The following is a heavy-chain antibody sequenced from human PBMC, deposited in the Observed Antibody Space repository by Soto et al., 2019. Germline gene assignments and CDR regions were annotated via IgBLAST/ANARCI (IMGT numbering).Heavy chain of an antibody. CDR1: GESFTRYC. CDR2: IYPGDSDT. CDR3: ARRSSDYYYYMDV. J-gene: IGHJ6*03. D-gene: IGHD3-10*01. Sequence: LGAALKISCKGSGESFTRYCSCWVRQMPGKGLEWMGIIYPGDSDTRYSPSFQGQVTISADKSISTAYLQWSSLKASDTAMYYCARRSSDYYYYMDVWGKGTTVTVS. V-gene: IGHV5-51*01.